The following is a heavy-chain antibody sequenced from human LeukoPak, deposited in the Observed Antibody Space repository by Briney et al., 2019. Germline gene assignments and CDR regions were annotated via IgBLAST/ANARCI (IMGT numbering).Heavy chain of an antibody. CDR2: IYYNAST. CDR3: AMLPWSYPRVGDAFDI. J-gene: IGHJ3*02. CDR1: GGSFCSYY. V-gene: IGHV4-59*01. D-gene: IGHD1-26*01. Sequence: SETLSVSCIVSGGSFCSYYLCWVRQTPREGLEWMGYIYYNASTYYHPTRKRRVTIAVDTSKNQFALKLSSVNSGYTAGYYCAMLPWSYPRVGDAFDIWGQETIVTVPS.